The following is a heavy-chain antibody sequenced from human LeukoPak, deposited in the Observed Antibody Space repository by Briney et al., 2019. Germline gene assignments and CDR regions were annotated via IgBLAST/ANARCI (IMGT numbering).Heavy chain of an antibody. D-gene: IGHD3-10*01. CDR1: GFTFSSYA. CDR3: ARGGWSYYFDY. V-gene: IGHV4-34*01. J-gene: IGHJ4*02. CDR2: INHSGST. Sequence: GSLRLSCAASGFTFSSYAMSWVRQPPGKGLEWIGEINHSGSTNYNPSLKSRVTISVDTSKNQFSLKLSSVTAADTAVYYCARGGWSYYFDYWGQGTLVTVSS.